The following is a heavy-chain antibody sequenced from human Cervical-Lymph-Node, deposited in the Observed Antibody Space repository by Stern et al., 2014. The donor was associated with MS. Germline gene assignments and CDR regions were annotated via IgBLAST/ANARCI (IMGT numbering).Heavy chain of an antibody. V-gene: IGHV3-30-3*01. D-gene: IGHD3-10*01. J-gene: IGHJ4*02. Sequence: VQLVESGGGVVQPGRSLSLSCVASGFTFSTYAMHWVRQAPGTGLEWGAFVSYDGTQRNSTDSVKARFTISRDNSKNTLYLHMNSLRDEDTAVYFCARGGRGVGLEYWGQGALVTVSS. CDR2: VSYDGTQR. CDR3: ARGGRGVGLEY. CDR1: GFTFSTYA.